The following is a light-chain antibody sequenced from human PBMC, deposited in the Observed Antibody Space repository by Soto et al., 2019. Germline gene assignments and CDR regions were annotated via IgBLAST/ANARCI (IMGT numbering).Light chain of an antibody. Sequence: IVVTQSPASLSFSPGERASLYCRASQSVSSHLAWYQQKPGQAPRLLIYDASNRATGIPARFSGSGSGTDFTLTISSLEPEDFAVYYCQQRSNWPPITFGQGTRLEIK. J-gene: IGKJ5*01. CDR2: DAS. V-gene: IGKV3-11*01. CDR3: QQRSNWPPIT. CDR1: QSVSSH.